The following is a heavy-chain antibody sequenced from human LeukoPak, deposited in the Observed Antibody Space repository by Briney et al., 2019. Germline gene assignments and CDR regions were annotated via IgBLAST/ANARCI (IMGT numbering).Heavy chain of an antibody. J-gene: IGHJ1*01. D-gene: IGHD4-17*01. CDR1: GFTFSSYG. CDR2: ISGSGGST. V-gene: IGHV3-23*01. Sequence: GGTLRLSCAASGFTFSSYGMSWVRQAPGKGLEWVSAISGSGGSTYYADSVKDRFTISRDNSKNTLYLQMNSLRAEDTAVYYCAKGRGTVIPSAEYFQHWGQGTLVTVSS. CDR3: AKGRGTVIPSAEYFQH.